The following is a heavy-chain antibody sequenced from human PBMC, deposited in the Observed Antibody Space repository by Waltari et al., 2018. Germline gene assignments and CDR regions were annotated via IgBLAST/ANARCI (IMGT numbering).Heavy chain of an antibody. CDR1: GGSFSGYY. D-gene: IGHD3-16*02. CDR3: AREGADYVWGSYRGFDY. Sequence: QVQLQQWGAGLLKPSETLSLTCAVYGGSFSGYYWSWIRQPPGKGLEWIGEINQSGSTNYNPSLKSRVTISVDTSKNQFSLKLSSVTAADTAVYYCAREGADYVWGSYRGFDYWGQGTLVTVSS. CDR2: INQSGST. V-gene: IGHV4-34*01. J-gene: IGHJ4*02.